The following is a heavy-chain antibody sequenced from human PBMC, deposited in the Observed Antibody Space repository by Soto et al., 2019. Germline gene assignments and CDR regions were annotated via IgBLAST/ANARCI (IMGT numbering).Heavy chain of an antibody. V-gene: IGHV5-51*01. D-gene: IGHD3-16*01. Sequence: PGESLKISSKGPGYRFSSYWIAWVRQMPGKGLEWMGIIYLGDSDTRCSPSFEGQVTISADKSNSTAYLQWSSPKASDTAMYYGARQGSNGAYYYYGMDVWGQGTTVTVSS. CDR1: GYRFSSYW. CDR3: ARQGSNGAYYYYGMDV. J-gene: IGHJ6*02. CDR2: IYLGDSDT.